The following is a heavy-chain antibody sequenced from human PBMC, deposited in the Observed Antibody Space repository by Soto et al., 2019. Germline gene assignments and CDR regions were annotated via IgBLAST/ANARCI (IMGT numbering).Heavy chain of an antibody. V-gene: IGHV1-69*01. J-gene: IGHJ4*02. CDR1: GGTFSDYG. Sequence: QVQLVQSGAEVKKPGSSVKVSCKASGGTFSDYGFSWVRQAPGQGLEWMGGIIPIFGTANYPQKFQGRVTITANESTSTDYMELSSLRSEDTAVYYCARGQGYYHGSGYYDVIYYFDYWGQGTLVTVSS. D-gene: IGHD3-22*01. CDR3: ARGQGYYHGSGYYDVIYYFDY. CDR2: IIPIFGTA.